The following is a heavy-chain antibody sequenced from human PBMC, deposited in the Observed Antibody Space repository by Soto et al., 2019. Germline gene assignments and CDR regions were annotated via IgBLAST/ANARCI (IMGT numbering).Heavy chain of an antibody. CDR2: IKSKTDGGTT. Sequence: EVQLVESGGGLVKPGGSLRLSCAASGFTFSNAWMSWVRQAPGKGLEWVGRIKSKTDGGTTDYAAPVKGRFTISRDDSKNTLYLQMNSMKNEDTAVYYCTTASPGIAVAGTIWGDYYYYYGMDVWGQGTTVTVSS. CDR3: TTASPGIAVAGTIWGDYYYYYGMDV. J-gene: IGHJ6*02. D-gene: IGHD6-19*01. CDR1: GFTFSNAW. V-gene: IGHV3-15*01.